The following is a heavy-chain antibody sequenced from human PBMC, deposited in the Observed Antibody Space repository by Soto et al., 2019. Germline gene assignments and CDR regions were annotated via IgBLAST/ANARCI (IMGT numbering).Heavy chain of an antibody. V-gene: IGHV3-15*07. CDR1: GFTFSNAW. CDR3: TTDGGGHCSGGSCYWRAFGYYYGMDV. J-gene: IGHJ6*02. CDR2: IKSKTDGGTT. Sequence: EVQLVESGGGLVKPGGSLRPSCAASGFTFSNAWMNWVRQAPGKGLEWVGRIKSKTDGGTTDYAAPVKGRFTISRDDSKNTLYLQMNSLKTEDTAVYYCTTDGGGHCSGGSCYWRAFGYYYGMDVWGQGTTVTVSS. D-gene: IGHD2-15*01.